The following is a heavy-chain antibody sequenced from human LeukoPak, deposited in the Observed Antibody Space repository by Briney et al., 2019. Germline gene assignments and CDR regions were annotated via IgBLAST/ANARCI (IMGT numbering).Heavy chain of an antibody. CDR2: IKSKTDGGTT. Sequence: GGSLRLSCAASGFTFSNAWMSWVRQAPGKGLEWVGRIKSKTDGGTTDYAAPVKGRFTISRDDSKNTLYLQMNSLKTEDTAVYYCTTDLTVGFVAFDIWGQGTMVTVSS. CDR3: TTDLTVGFVAFDI. CDR1: GFTFSNAW. D-gene: IGHD1-26*01. J-gene: IGHJ3*02. V-gene: IGHV3-15*01.